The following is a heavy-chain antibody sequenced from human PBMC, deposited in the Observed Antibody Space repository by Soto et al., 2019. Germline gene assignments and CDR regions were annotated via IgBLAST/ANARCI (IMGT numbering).Heavy chain of an antibody. D-gene: IGHD6-19*01. CDR3: ARHVNLPLAGTGLAS. J-gene: IGHJ4*02. Sequence: SETLSLTCAVSGGSISSSNWWNWVRQPPGKGLEWIGEIYHSGNTNYNPSLKSRVTMSIDTSQEQFSLELSSVTATDTAVYYCARHVNLPLAGTGLASWGRGSLVTVSS. V-gene: IGHV4-4*02. CDR1: GGSISSSNW. CDR2: IYHSGNT.